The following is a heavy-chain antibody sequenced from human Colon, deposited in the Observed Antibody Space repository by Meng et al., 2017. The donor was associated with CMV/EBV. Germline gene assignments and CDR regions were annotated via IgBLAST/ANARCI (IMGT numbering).Heavy chain of an antibody. V-gene: IGHV3-74*01. CDR3: EDFETG. CDR2: ISSDGARI. CDR1: GFTFSSRW. D-gene: IGHD3-3*01. J-gene: IGHJ4*02. Sequence: GSLKISCAGSGFTFSSRWLHWVRQVPGKGLEWVSTISSDGARIHYADFVKGRFIISRDDAKNTLYLQMNSLSAEDTAVYYCEDFETGWGRGTLVTVSS.